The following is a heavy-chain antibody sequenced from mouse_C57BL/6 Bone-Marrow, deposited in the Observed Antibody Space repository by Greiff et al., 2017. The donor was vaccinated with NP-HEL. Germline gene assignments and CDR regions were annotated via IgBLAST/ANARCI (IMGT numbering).Heavy chain of an antibody. Sequence: EVQLVESGGGLVQPGGSLKLSCAASGFTFSDYYMYWVRQTPEKRLEWVAYISNGGGSTYYPDTVKGRFTISRDNAKNTLYLQMSRLKSEDTAMYYCARHRDYYDYDEGYFDVWGTGTTVTASS. J-gene: IGHJ1*03. D-gene: IGHD2-4*01. V-gene: IGHV5-12*01. CDR3: ARHRDYYDYDEGYFDV. CDR1: GFTFSDYY. CDR2: ISNGGGST.